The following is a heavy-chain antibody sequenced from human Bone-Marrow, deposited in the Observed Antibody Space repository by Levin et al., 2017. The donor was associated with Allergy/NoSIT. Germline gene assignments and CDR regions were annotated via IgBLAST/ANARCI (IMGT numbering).Heavy chain of an antibody. J-gene: IGHJ5*02. CDR2: ISSSGNTT. Sequence: GGSLRLSCAASGFTFSSYEMNWVRQAPGKGLEWVSYISSSGNTTHYADSVKGRFTISRDNAKNLLYLQMNSLRGEDTALYYCARDVSGLWLLSGWFDAWGQGTLVTVSS. V-gene: IGHV3-48*03. CDR1: GFTFSSYE. CDR3: ARDVSGLWLLSGWFDA. D-gene: IGHD5-18*01.